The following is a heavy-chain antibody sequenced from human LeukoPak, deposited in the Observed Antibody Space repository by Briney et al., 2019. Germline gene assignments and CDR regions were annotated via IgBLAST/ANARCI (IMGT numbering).Heavy chain of an antibody. CDR2: INWNGGST. CDR3: AKLYGDYHYYYYMDV. J-gene: IGHJ6*03. D-gene: IGHD4-17*01. Sequence: PGGSLRLSCAASGFTFDDYGMSWVRQAPGKGLEWVSGINWNGGSTGYADSVKGRFTISRDNAKNSLYLQMNSLRAEDTALYYCAKLYGDYHYYYYMDVWGKGTTVTVSS. CDR1: GFTFDDYG. V-gene: IGHV3-20*04.